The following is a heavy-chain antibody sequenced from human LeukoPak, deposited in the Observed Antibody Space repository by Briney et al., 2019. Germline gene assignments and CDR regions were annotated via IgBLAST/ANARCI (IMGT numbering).Heavy chain of an antibody. CDR2: ISYDGSNK. D-gene: IGHD6-19*01. V-gene: IGHV3-30-3*01. J-gene: IGHJ5*02. CDR3: ARVEAVAP. Sequence: PGGSLRRSCAASGFTFSSYAMHWVRQAPGKGLEWVAVISYDGSNKYYADSVKGRFTISRDNSKNTLYLQMNSLRAEDTAVYYCARVEAVAPWGQGTLVTVSS. CDR1: GFTFSSYA.